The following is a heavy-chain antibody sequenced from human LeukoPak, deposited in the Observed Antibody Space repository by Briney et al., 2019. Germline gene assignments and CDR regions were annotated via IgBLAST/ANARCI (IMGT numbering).Heavy chain of an antibody. D-gene: IGHD6-19*01. J-gene: IGHJ4*02. CDR2: INHSGST. V-gene: IGHV4-34*01. Sequence: SETLSLTCAVYGGSFSGYYWSWIRQPPGKGLEWIGKINHSGSTNYNPSLKSRVTISVGTSKNQFSLKLSSVTAADTAVYYCARGPGWQWLVRGFDYWGQGTLVTVSS. CDR3: ARGPGWQWLVRGFDY. CDR1: GGSFSGYY.